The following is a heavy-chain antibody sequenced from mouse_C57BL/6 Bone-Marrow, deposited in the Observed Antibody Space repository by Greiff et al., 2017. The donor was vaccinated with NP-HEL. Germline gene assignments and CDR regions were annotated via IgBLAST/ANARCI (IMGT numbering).Heavy chain of an antibody. V-gene: IGHV1-55*01. CDR2: IYPGSGST. CDR3: ARLVLYYDFAWFAY. J-gene: IGHJ3*01. Sequence: QVQLQQSGAELVKPGASVKMSCKASGYTFTSYWITWVKQRPGQGLEWIGDIYPGSGSTNYNEKFKSKATLTVDTSSSTAYMQLSSLTSEDSAVYYCARLVLYYDFAWFAYWGQGTLVTVSA. CDR1: GYTFTSYW. D-gene: IGHD2-4*01.